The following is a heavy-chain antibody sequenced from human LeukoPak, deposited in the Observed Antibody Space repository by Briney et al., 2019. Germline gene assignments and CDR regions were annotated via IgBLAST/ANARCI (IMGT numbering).Heavy chain of an antibody. D-gene: IGHD3-10*01. V-gene: IGHV5-51*01. CDR1: GYSFTSYW. J-gene: IGHJ4*02. CDR2: IYPGDSDT. CDR3: ARLHYGSGSSAYFDY. Sequence: GESLKISCKGSGYSFTSYWIGWVRQMPGKGLEWMGIIYPGDSDTRYSPSFQGQVTISADKSISTAYLQWSSLRASDTAMYYCARLHYGSGSSAYFDYWGQGTLVTVSS.